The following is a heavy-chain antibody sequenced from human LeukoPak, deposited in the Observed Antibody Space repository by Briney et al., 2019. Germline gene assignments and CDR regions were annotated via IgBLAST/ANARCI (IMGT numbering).Heavy chain of an antibody. Sequence: SGGSLRLSCAASGFTFSTYAMHWVRQAPGKGLEWVAFIWPDGSKKYYADSVKGRFAISRENSKNTVYLQMNSLRAEDTAVYYCASGSGSYRTPYYYMDVWGTGTTVTVSS. J-gene: IGHJ6*03. CDR3: ASGSGSYRTPYYYMDV. CDR1: GFTFSTYA. CDR2: IWPDGSKK. D-gene: IGHD3-10*01. V-gene: IGHV3-33*01.